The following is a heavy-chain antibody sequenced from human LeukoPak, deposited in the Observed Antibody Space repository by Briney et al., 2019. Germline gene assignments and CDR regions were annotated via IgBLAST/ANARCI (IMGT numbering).Heavy chain of an antibody. D-gene: IGHD6-19*01. J-gene: IGHJ3*02. V-gene: IGHV3-23*01. Sequence: GGSLRLSCAASGFTFSSYAMSWVRQAPGKGLEWVSAISGSGGSTYYADSVKGRFTISRDNSKNTLYLQMNSLRAEDTAVYYCARDSSGDDAFDIWGQGTMVTVSS. CDR1: GFTFSSYA. CDR2: ISGSGGST. CDR3: ARDSSGDDAFDI.